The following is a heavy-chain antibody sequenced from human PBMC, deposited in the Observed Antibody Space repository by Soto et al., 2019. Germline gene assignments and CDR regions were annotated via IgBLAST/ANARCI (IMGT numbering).Heavy chain of an antibody. V-gene: IGHV4-28*01. CDR2: IYYSGST. CDR1: GYSISSSNW. Sequence: QVQLQESGPGLVKPSDTLSLTCAVSGYSISSSNWWGWIRQPPGKGLEWIGYIYYSGSTYYNPSLKSRVTMSVDTSKNHFSLKLSSVTAVDTAVYYCARSFSFYCSSTSCYPPGFDYWGQGTLVTVSS. J-gene: IGHJ4*02. D-gene: IGHD2-2*01. CDR3: ARSFSFYCSSTSCYPPGFDY.